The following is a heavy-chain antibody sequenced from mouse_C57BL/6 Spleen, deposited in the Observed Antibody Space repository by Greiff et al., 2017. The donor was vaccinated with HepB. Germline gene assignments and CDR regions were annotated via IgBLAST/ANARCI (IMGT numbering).Heavy chain of an antibody. V-gene: IGHV3-6*01. D-gene: IGHD2-3*01. CDR2: ISYDGSN. Sequence: EVQLQQSGPGLVKPSQSLSLTCSVTGYSITSGYYWNWIRQFPGNKLEWMGYISYDGSNNYNPSLKNRISITRDTSKNQFFLKLNSVTTEDTATYYCARDLYDGYYWGQGTTLTVSS. J-gene: IGHJ2*01. CDR3: ARDLYDGYY. CDR1: GYSITSGYY.